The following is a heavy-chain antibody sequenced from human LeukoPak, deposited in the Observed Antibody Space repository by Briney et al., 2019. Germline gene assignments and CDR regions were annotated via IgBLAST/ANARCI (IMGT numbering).Heavy chain of an antibody. V-gene: IGHV1-69*04. D-gene: IGHD5-18*01. CDR3: ARGESYTALFDY. Sequence: GASVKVSCTASGGTFSSYAISWVRQAPGQGLEWMGRIIPILGIANYAQKFQGRVTITADKTTSTAYMELSSLRSEDTAVYYCARGESYTALFDYWGQGTLVTVSS. CDR1: GGTFSSYA. J-gene: IGHJ4*02. CDR2: IIPILGIA.